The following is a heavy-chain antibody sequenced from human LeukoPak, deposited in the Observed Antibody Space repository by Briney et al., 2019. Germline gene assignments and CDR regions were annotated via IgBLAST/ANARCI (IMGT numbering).Heavy chain of an antibody. Sequence: PGGSLRLSCAASGFTFSSYAMSWVRQAPGKGLEWVSAISGSGGSTYYADSVKGRFTISRDNSKNTLYLLMNSLRAEDTAVYYCAKDVYYDFWSGQDNWFDPWGQGTLVTVSS. CDR3: AKDVYYDFWSGQDNWFDP. CDR2: ISGSGGST. CDR1: GFTFSSYA. V-gene: IGHV3-23*01. J-gene: IGHJ5*02. D-gene: IGHD3-3*01.